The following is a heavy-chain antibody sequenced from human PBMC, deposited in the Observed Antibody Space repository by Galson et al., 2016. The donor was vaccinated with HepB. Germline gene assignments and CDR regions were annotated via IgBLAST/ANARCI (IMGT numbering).Heavy chain of an antibody. V-gene: IGHV3-23*01. CDR1: GFAFNTYA. D-gene: IGHD6-13*01. CDR2: ITGSGDNT. Sequence: LRLSCAASGFAFNTYAMSWVRQVPEKGLEWVSAITGSGDNTYYADSVKGRFAISRDNSKNTLYLQMNSLRAEDAAVYYCAKVSHNTSSWFLGTIDYWGQGTLVTVSS. CDR3: AKVSHNTSSWFLGTIDY. J-gene: IGHJ4*02.